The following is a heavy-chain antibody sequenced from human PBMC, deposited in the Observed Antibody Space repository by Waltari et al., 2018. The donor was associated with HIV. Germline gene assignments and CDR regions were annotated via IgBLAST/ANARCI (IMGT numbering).Heavy chain of an antibody. V-gene: IGHV3-74*03. D-gene: IGHD3-3*01. CDR2: IKSAAGDA. Sequence: LVQSGGGLVQPGGSLRLSCAASGFSFSDYWMHWVRQRPWKGLEWVSRIKSAAGDATDADSGKGRFTVSRDNAKNTLFLEMGSLRVEDTAGYYCARDDYDFWIGPRRDKNYGMDVWGQGTAVTVSS. CDR1: GFSFSDYW. CDR3: ARDDYDFWIGPRRDKNYGMDV. J-gene: IGHJ6*02.